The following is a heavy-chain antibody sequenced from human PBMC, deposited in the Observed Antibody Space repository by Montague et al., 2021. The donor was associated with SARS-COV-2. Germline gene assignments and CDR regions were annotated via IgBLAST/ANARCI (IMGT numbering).Heavy chain of an antibody. CDR3: ATAPSIAAAGKGDYYYYYGMDV. V-gene: IGHV1-24*01. D-gene: IGHD6-13*01. CDR2: FGPEDGET. Sequence: SVKVSCKVSGYTLTDLSMHWVRQAPGKGLEWMGGFGPEDGETIYAQKFQGRVTMTEDTSTDPAYMELSSLRSEDTAVYYCATAPSIAAAGKGDYYYYYGMDVWGQGTPATVSS. CDR1: GYTLTDLS. J-gene: IGHJ6*02.